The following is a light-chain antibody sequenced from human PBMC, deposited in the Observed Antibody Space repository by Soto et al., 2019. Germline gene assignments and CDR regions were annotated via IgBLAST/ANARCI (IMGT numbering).Light chain of an antibody. Sequence: EIVLTQSPGTLSLSPGERATLSCRASQSVSSNYLAWYHQKPGQAPRLLIYGASSRDTGIPDRFSGSGSGTDFTLTISRLEPEDFAVDYCQQYVSSPVTFGQGTRLEIK. CDR2: GAS. CDR3: QQYVSSPVT. V-gene: IGKV3-20*01. J-gene: IGKJ5*01. CDR1: QSVSSNY.